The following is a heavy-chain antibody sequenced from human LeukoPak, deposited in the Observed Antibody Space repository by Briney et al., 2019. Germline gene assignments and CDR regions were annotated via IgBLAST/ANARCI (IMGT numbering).Heavy chain of an antibody. Sequence: GGSLRLSCAASGFTFSSYAMSWVRQAPGKGPEWVSAISGSGGSTYYADSVKGRFTISRDNSKNTLYLQMNSLRAEDTAVYYCAKFLTGYYQYFQHWGQGTLVTVSS. CDR1: GFTFSSYA. CDR3: AKFLTGYYQYFQH. D-gene: IGHD3-9*01. V-gene: IGHV3-23*01. CDR2: ISGSGGST. J-gene: IGHJ1*01.